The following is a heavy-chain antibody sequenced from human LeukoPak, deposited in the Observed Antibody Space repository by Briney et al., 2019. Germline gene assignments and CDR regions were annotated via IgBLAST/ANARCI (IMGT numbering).Heavy chain of an antibody. D-gene: IGHD5-18*01. CDR2: IYYSGST. CDR1: GGSISSSSYY. CDR3: ARQKQLWSLDY. Sequence: SETLSVTCTVSGGSISSSSYYWGWIRQPPGKGLEWIGSIYYSGSTYYNPSLKSRVTISVDTSKNQFSLKLSSVTAADTAVYYCARQKQLWSLDYWGQGTLVTVSS. J-gene: IGHJ4*02. V-gene: IGHV4-39*01.